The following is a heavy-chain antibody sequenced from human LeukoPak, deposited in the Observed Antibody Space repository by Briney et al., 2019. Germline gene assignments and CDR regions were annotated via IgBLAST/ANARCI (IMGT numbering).Heavy chain of an antibody. CDR2: IHYDGNT. CDR3: ARRSLNNYGHYY. Sequence: SETLSLTCTVSGGSISSSSYSWTWIRQPPGKGLEWIGSIHYDGNTYYKPSLRSRVTISVDTSNQFSLRLSSATAAGTATYYCARRSLNNYGHYYWGQGTLVTVSS. V-gene: IGHV4-39*01. CDR1: GGSISSSSYS. J-gene: IGHJ4*02. D-gene: IGHD4-17*01.